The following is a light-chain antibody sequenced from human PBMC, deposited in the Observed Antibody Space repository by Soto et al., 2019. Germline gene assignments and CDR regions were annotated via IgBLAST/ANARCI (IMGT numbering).Light chain of an antibody. Sequence: EIVLTQSPGTLSLSPGERATLSCRASQSVSSSYLAWYQQKPGQAARLLIYGASNRASGIPDRFSGSGSGTDFTLTISRLEPEDFAVYYCHQYGKLPRAFCQWTKLEIK. CDR1: QSVSSSY. CDR3: HQYGKLPRA. CDR2: GAS. V-gene: IGKV3-20*01. J-gene: IGKJ1*01.